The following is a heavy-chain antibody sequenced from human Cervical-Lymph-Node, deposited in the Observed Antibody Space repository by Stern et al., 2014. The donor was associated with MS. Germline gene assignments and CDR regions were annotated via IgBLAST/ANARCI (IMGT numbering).Heavy chain of an antibody. V-gene: IGHV3-30*18. J-gene: IGHJ6*02. D-gene: IGHD2-15*01. CDR3: AKDRLFCSGGGCYAMDV. Sequence: VQLVESGGGVVQPGRSLRLSCAASGFTLRSYGMHWVRQAPGKGLEWVAVISNDGNEKYYTDSVKGRFTISRDNSKNTQYLQMNSLRTEDAAVYYCAKDRLFCSGGGCYAMDVWGQGTTVTVSS. CDR2: ISNDGNEK. CDR1: GFTLRSYG.